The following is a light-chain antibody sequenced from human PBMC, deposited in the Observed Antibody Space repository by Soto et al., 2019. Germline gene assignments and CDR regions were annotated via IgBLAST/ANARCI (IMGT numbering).Light chain of an antibody. CDR1: SSNVGSYKL. CDR3: CSSGGSPTYV. Sequence: QSALPQPASVSGSPGQSITISCTGTSSNVGSYKLVSWYQQHPGKAPKLMIFEVNKRPSGVSNRFSGSKSGNTASLTISGLKVEDEADYYCCSSGGSPTYVFGTGTKVTAL. J-gene: IGLJ1*01. V-gene: IGLV2-23*02. CDR2: EVN.